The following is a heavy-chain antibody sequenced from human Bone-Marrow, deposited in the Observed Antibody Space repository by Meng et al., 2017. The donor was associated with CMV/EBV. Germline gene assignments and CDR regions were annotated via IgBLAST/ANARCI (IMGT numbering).Heavy chain of an antibody. CDR3: AGGEGWFDH. J-gene: IGHJ5*02. V-gene: IGHV3-69-1*01. CDR1: GVTFSNYY. D-gene: IGHD1-26*01. Sequence: WGPLSLSCAASGVTFSNYYLNWVRQAPGQGLEWVSSISSSSTIYYADSVQGRFTISRDNAKNSLRLQINGLRVEDTAVYDCAGGEGWFDHWGQGTLVTVSS. CDR2: ISSSSTI.